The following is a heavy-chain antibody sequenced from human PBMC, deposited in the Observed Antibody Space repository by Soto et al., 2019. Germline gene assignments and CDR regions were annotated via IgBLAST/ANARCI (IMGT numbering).Heavy chain of an antibody. V-gene: IGHV3-74*01. Sequence: GGSLRLSCAVSGFTFSSYWMHWVRQAPGKGLVWVSRINSDGSSTNYADSVKGRFTISRDNAKNTLYLQMNSLRAEDTAVYYCARDNTNWYFDLWGRGTLVTVSS. CDR3: ARDNTNWYFDL. J-gene: IGHJ2*01. CDR2: INSDGSST. CDR1: GFTFSSYW.